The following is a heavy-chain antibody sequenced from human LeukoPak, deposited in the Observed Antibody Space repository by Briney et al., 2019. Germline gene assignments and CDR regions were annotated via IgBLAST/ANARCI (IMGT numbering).Heavy chain of an antibody. D-gene: IGHD5-24*01. CDR3: ARSEMATVYYFDY. J-gene: IGHJ4*02. V-gene: IGHV3-7*02. CDR1: GFTFRRYW. Sequence: GGSLRLSCAASGFTFRRYWMSWARQASGKGLEWVANIKQDGSETYYVDSVKGRFTISRDNAKNSLYLQMDSLRAEDSAFYYGARSEMATVYYFDYWREGSPVTVYS. CDR2: IKQDGSET.